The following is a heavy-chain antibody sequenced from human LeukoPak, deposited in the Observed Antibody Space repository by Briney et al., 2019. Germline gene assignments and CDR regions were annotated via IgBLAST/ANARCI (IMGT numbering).Heavy chain of an antibody. CDR2: IKSKTDGGTT. Sequence: GGSLRLSCAASGFTFSNAWMSWVRQAPGKGLEWVGRIKSKTDGGTTDYAAPVKGRFTISRDDSKNTLYLQMNSLKTEDTAVYYCTTDRSITIFGVPLDVWGKGTTVTVSS. CDR3: TTDRSITIFGVPLDV. D-gene: IGHD3-3*01. CDR1: GFTFSNAW. V-gene: IGHV3-15*01. J-gene: IGHJ6*04.